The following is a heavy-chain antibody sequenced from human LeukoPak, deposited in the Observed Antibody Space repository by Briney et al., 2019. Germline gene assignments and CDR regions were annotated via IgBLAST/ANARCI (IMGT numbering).Heavy chain of an antibody. V-gene: IGHV3-30-3*01. Sequence: GGSLRLSCAASGFTFSSYAMHWVRQAPGKGLEGVAVISYDGSNKYYPDSVRGRFTISRDNSKNTLYLQMNSLRAQDTAVYYCARDSGSYGYSLFDYWGQGTLVTVSS. J-gene: IGHJ4*02. CDR2: ISYDGSNK. CDR1: GFTFSSYA. CDR3: ARDSGSYGYSLFDY. D-gene: IGHD5-18*01.